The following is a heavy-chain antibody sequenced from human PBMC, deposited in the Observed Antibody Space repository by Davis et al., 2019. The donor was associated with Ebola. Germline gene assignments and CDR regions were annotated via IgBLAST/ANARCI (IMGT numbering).Heavy chain of an antibody. D-gene: IGHD1-1*01. CDR2: IIPIFGTA. CDR1: GGTFSSYA. Sequence: SVKVSCKASGGTFSSYAISWVRQAPGQGLEWMGGIIPIFGTANYAQKFQGRVTITADKSTRTAYMELSSLRSEDTAVYYCARDDWNQNWFDPWGQGTLVTVSS. CDR3: ARDDWNQNWFDP. J-gene: IGHJ5*02. V-gene: IGHV1-69*06.